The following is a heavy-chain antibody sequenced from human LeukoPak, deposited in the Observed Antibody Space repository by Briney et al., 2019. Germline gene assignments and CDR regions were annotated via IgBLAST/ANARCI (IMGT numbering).Heavy chain of an antibody. Sequence: GASVKVSCKASGYTFTSYYMHWVRQAPGQGLEWMGIINPSGGSTSYAQKFQGRVTMTRDTSTSTVYMELSSLRSEDTAVYYCARDLSPIAVAGPEYYFDYWGQGTLVTVSS. J-gene: IGHJ4*02. V-gene: IGHV1-46*01. D-gene: IGHD6-19*01. CDR2: INPSGGST. CDR1: GYTFTSYY. CDR3: ARDLSPIAVAGPEYYFDY.